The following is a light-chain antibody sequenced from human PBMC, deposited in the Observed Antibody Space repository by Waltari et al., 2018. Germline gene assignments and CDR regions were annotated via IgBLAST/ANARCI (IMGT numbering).Light chain of an antibody. CDR1: RTVSTY. CDR3: QQSFDSVFT. Sequence: IQLTQSPSSLSPSVGDRVTITCRAGRTVSTYLNWYQQKPGKAPKLLIYAASILQSGVPSRFSGSGSETEFSLTIASLQPEDSATYYCQQSFDSVFTFGPGTTVNV. V-gene: IGKV1-39*01. J-gene: IGKJ3*01. CDR2: AAS.